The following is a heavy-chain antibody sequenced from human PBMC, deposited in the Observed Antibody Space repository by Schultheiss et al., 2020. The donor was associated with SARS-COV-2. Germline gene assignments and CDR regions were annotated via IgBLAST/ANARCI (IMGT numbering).Heavy chain of an antibody. D-gene: IGHD4-17*01. CDR3: ATTDYGDYVGYYYYYMDV. CDR2: INHSGST. V-gene: IGHV4-59*08. Sequence: SETLSLTCTVSGGSISSYYWSWIRQPPGKGLEWIGEINHSGSTNYNPSLKSRVTISVDTSKNQFSLKLTSVTAADTAVYYCATTDYGDYVGYYYYYMDVWGKGTTVTVSS. CDR1: GGSISSYY. J-gene: IGHJ6*03.